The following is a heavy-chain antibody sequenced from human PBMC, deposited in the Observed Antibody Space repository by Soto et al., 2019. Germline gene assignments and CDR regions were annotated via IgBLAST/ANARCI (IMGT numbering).Heavy chain of an antibody. J-gene: IGHJ4*02. Sequence: QVQLVQSGAEVKKPGSSVKVSCKASGGTFSSYAISWVRQAPGQGLEWMGGIIPIFGTANYAQKFQGRVTITADESTSTAYMELSSVRSEHTAVDYCASPGYSSGWYETDYWGQGTLVTVSS. CDR2: IIPIFGTA. CDR3: ASPGYSSGWYETDY. V-gene: IGHV1-69*01. D-gene: IGHD6-19*01. CDR1: GGTFSSYA.